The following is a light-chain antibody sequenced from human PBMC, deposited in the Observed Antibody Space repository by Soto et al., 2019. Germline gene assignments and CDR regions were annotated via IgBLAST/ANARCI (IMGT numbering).Light chain of an antibody. CDR3: QKYNSAPWT. CDR2: TSS. V-gene: IGKV1-27*01. J-gene: IGKJ1*01. CDR1: QCIGNY. Sequence: DIQMTQSPSSLSASVGDRVTITCRASQCIGNYLAWYQQKPGKVPKLLIYTSSTLQSGVPSRFSGSGSETDFTLTISSLQPEDVATYYCQKYNSAPWTFGQGTKVDI.